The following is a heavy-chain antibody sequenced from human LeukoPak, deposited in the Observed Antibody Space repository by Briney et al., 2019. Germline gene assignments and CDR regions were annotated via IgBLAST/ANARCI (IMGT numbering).Heavy chain of an antibody. CDR2: IIPIFGTA. CDR3: SRGYSYGPGSY. CDR1: GGTFSSYA. V-gene: IGHV1-69*13. D-gene: IGHD5-18*01. J-gene: IGHJ4*02. Sequence: ASVKVSCKASGGTFSSYAISWVRQAPGQGLEWMGGIIPIFGTANYAQKFQGRVTITADESTSTAYMELSSLRSEDTAVYYCSRGYSYGPGSYWGQGTLVTVSS.